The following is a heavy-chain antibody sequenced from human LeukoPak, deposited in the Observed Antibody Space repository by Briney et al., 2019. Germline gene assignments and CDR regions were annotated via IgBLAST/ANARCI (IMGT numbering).Heavy chain of an antibody. D-gene: IGHD3-16*01. CDR1: GGSISSTTYY. CDR3: VRGSTLRHYQY. Sequence: SETLPLTCTVSGGSISSTTYYWGWIRRPPGKGLEWIGSIYYSGSTYYNPSLKSRVTVSVDTSKNQFSLILSSVTAADTAVYYCVRGSTLRHYQYWGQGTPVSVSS. CDR2: IYYSGST. V-gene: IGHV4-39*01. J-gene: IGHJ4*02.